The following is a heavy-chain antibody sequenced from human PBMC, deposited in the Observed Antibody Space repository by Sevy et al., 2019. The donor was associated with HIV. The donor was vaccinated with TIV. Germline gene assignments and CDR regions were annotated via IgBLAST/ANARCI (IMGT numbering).Heavy chain of an antibody. CDR2: LYSTGKP. J-gene: IGHJ5*02. Sequence: SETLSLTCTVSRPSLTTSYWTWIRQPAGKGPEWIGRLYSTGKPNSNPSLRSRVTLSRDMSKNQFFLRLTSVTAADTAIYYCARLRNSWFDPWGHGTLVTVSS. D-gene: IGHD1-26*01. V-gene: IGHV4-4*07. CDR1: RPSLTTSY. CDR3: ARLRNSWFDP.